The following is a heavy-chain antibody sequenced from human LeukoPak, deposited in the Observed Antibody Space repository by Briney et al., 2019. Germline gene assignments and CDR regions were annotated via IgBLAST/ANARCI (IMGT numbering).Heavy chain of an antibody. CDR1: GGSISRYY. CDR3: ARGGYYDSSGYYNWYLDL. J-gene: IGHJ2*01. D-gene: IGHD3-22*01. V-gene: IGHV4-59*01. CDR2: FRYSGST. Sequence: SETLSLTCTVSGGSISRYYWSWIRQSPGKGLEWIGYFRYSGSTNYKPSLKSRVTISVDTSKNQFSLRLSSVTAADTAVYYCARGGYYDSSGYYNWYLDLWGRGTLVTVSS.